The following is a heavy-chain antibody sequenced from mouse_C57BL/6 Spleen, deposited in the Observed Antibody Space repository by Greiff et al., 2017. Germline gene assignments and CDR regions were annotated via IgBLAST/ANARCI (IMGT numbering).Heavy chain of an antibody. D-gene: IGHD1-1*01. Sequence: VQLQQSGPELVKPGASVKMSCKASGYTFTDYNMHWVKQSHGKSLEWIGYINPNNGGTSYNQKFKGKATLTVNKSSSTAYMELRSLTSEDAAVYYCARIFPYYYGSSYWDFDVWGTGTTVTVSS. V-gene: IGHV1-22*01. CDR3: ARIFPYYYGSSYWDFDV. J-gene: IGHJ1*03. CDR2: INPNNGGT. CDR1: GYTFTDYN.